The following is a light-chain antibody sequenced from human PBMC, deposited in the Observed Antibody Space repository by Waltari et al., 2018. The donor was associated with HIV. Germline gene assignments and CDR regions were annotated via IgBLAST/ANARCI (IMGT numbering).Light chain of an antibody. Sequence: EILLTQSPGTLSLFPGERATLSCRASQSVSSSYLAWYQQKPGQAPRLLICAASSRSTGIPDRFSGSGSGTDFTLTISRLEPGDCAVYFCQQYGSSPRTCGQGTKVEIK. CDR3: QQYGSSPRT. J-gene: IGKJ1*01. CDR2: AAS. CDR1: QSVSSSY. V-gene: IGKV3-20*01.